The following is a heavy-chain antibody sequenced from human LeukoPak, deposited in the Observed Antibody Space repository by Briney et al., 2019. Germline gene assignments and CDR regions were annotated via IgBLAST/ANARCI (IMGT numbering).Heavy chain of an antibody. CDR2: ISAYNGNT. V-gene: IGHV1-18*01. Sequence: ASVKVSCKSSVYTFTSYGIGWVRQAPGQGLEWMGWISAYNGNTNYAQKLQGRVTMTTDTSTSTAYMELRSLRSDDTAVYYCAREDVVVPAAIFQAYYYGMDVWGQGTTVTVSS. CDR1: VYTFTSYG. CDR3: AREDVVVPAAIFQAYYYGMDV. J-gene: IGHJ6*02. D-gene: IGHD2-2*02.